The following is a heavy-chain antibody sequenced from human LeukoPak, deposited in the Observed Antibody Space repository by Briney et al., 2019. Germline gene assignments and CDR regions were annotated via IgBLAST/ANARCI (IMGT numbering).Heavy chain of an antibody. CDR3: AREDVSHDSGPLDY. CDR1: GGSISSYY. J-gene: IGHJ4*02. D-gene: IGHD3-22*01. CDR2: IYYSGST. V-gene: IGHV4-59*01. Sequence: SETLSLTCTVSGGSISSYYWSWIRQPPGKGLEWIGYIYYSGSTNYNPSLKSRVTISVDTSKNQFSLKLSSVTAADTAVYYCAREDVSHDSGPLDYWGQGTLVTVSP.